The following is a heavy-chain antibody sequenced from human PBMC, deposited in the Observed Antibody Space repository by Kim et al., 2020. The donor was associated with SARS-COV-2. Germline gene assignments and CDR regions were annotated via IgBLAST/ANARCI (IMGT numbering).Heavy chain of an antibody. J-gene: IGHJ4*02. D-gene: IGHD3-10*01. CDR2: ISGSGGST. V-gene: IGHV3-23*01. CDR3: AKDHDPRPVRRSGSSDY. CDR1: GFTFSSYA. Sequence: GGSLRLSCAASGFTFSSYAMSWVRQAPGKGLEWVSAISGSGGSTYYADSVKGRFTISRDNSKNTLYLQMNSLRAEDMAVYYCAKDHDPRPVRRSGSSDYWGQGTLVTVSS.